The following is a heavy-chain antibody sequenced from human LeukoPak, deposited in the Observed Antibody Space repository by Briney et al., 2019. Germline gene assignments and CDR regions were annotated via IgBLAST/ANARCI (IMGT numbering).Heavy chain of an antibody. CDR3: VRDWDHFDFDS. CDR2: IKGDGSHT. D-gene: IGHD1-14*01. J-gene: IGHJ5*01. Sequence: AGSLTLSSAASGFTFSNYWMHWVRRAPGKGLVWVSRIKGDGSHTVYADSVKGRFTISRDNAKNTLYLQMKSLRDEDTAVYYCVRDWDHFDFDSWRQGTLVTVSS. V-gene: IGHV3-74*01. CDR1: GFTFSNYW.